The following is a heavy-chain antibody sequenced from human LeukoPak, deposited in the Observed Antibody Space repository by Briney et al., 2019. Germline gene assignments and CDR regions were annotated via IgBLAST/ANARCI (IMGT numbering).Heavy chain of an antibody. J-gene: IGHJ4*02. CDR2: INTNTGNP. Sequence: ASVKVSCKASGYTFTSYAMNWVRQAPGQGLEWMGWINTNTGNPTYAQGFTGRFVFSLDTSVSTACLQISSLKAEDTAVYYCARDYFPWEVRGAPFDYWGQGTLVTVSS. CDR3: ARDYFPWEVRGAPFDY. CDR1: GYTFTSYA. D-gene: IGHD3-10*01. V-gene: IGHV7-4-1*02.